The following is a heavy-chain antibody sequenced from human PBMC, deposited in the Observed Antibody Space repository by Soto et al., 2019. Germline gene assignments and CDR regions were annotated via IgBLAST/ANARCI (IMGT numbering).Heavy chain of an antibody. CDR3: ARDTGSAASSSWEVISMDV. D-gene: IGHD6-13*01. J-gene: IGHJ6*02. V-gene: IGHV4-4*07. Sequence: SETLSLTCTVSGGSISSYYWSWIRQPAGKGLEWIGRIYTSGSTNYNPSLKSRVTMSVDTSKNQFSLKLSSVTAADTAVYYCARDTGSAASSSWEVISMDVWGQGTTVTVYS. CDR1: GGSISSYY. CDR2: IYTSGST.